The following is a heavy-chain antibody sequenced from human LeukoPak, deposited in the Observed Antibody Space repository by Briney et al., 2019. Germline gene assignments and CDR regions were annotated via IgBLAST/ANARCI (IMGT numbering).Heavy chain of an antibody. V-gene: IGHV3-53*01. J-gene: IGHJ4*02. CDR1: GFAVSNNY. Sequence: QPGGSLRLSCAASGFAVSNNYMTWVRQAPGKGLEWVSVIYKDGSTYYPDSVKGRFTISRDNSKNTVYLQMNSLRAEDTAVYYCARGYCSGRSCYMWYSDYWGQGTLVTVSS. CDR2: IYKDGST. D-gene: IGHD2-15*01. CDR3: ARGYCSGRSCYMWYSDY.